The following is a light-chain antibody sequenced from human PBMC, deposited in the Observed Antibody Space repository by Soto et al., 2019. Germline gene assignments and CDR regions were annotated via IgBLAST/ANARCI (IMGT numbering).Light chain of an antibody. CDR1: QGVDIN. CDR3: QQYRNWPRT. J-gene: IGKJ1*01. Sequence: EIVLTQSPGTLSVSPGDRVTLSCRASQGVDINLAWYQQRAGQANRLLVYGASTKATDMPGRFSGRGSGTEFTLTINNLQSEEFAVYYCQQYRNWPRTVGQGTKVDIK. V-gene: IGKV3-15*01. CDR2: GAS.